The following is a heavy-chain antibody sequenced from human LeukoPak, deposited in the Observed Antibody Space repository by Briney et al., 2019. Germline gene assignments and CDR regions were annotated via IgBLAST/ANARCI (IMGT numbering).Heavy chain of an antibody. J-gene: IGHJ4*02. CDR3: ARLSLGIDYDFWSGYSFYYFDY. CDR1: GGSIRSSYYY. D-gene: IGHD3-3*01. V-gene: IGHV4-39*01. Sequence: SETLSLTCTVSGGSIRSSYYYWGWIRQPPGKGLEWIGSIYYSGSAYYNPSLKSRVTISVDTSKNQFSLKLSSVTAADTAVYYCARLSLGIDYDFWSGYSFYYFDYWGQGTLVTVSS. CDR2: IYYSGSA.